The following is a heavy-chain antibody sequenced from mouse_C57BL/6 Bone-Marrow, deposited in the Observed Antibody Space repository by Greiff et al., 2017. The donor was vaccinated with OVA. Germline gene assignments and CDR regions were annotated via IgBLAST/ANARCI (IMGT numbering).Heavy chain of an antibody. CDR2: IYPRDGNT. D-gene: IGHD1-1*01. V-gene: IGHV1-85*01. CDR3: ARPYYDGSSRYFDY. CDR1: GYTFTSYD. Sequence: QVQLQQSGPELVKPGASVKLSCKASGYTFTSYDINWVKQRPGQGLEWIGWIYPRDGNTYYNEKFKGKATLPVDTSSSTAYMELLSLTSEDSAVYYCARPYYDGSSRYFDYWGQGTTLTVSS. J-gene: IGHJ2*01.